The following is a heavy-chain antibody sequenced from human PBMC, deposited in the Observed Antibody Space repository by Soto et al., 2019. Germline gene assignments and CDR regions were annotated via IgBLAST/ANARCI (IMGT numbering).Heavy chain of an antibody. CDR3: ARYKGGTRGYSGYGAFDS. J-gene: IGHJ4*02. V-gene: IGHV1-69*12. CDR2: IIPLFDKV. CDR1: GCTVSLFA. D-gene: IGHD5-12*01. Sequence: QVHLVQSVAELKSPASSVRLSCKASGCTVSLFAINWMRQAPGQGFEWTGWIIPLFDKVSFPEKFQGLVTFTGDDASTTAFLVLSLVGFEDTATYFFARYKGGTRGYSGYGAFDSWGQGTLVTVSS.